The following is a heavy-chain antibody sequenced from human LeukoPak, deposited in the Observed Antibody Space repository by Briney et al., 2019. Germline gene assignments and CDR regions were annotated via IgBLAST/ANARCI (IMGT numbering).Heavy chain of an antibody. D-gene: IGHD6-19*01. Sequence: SETLSLTCSVSGGSISSYFWSWIRQPAGKGLEWIGRIYSSGRSNYNSSLKSRVTMSVDTSKNQFSLKLSSVTAADTAVYYCARINSGGWYLFDYWGQGILVTVSS. CDR1: GGSISSYF. CDR2: IYSSGRS. CDR3: ARINSGGWYLFDY. J-gene: IGHJ4*02. V-gene: IGHV4-4*07.